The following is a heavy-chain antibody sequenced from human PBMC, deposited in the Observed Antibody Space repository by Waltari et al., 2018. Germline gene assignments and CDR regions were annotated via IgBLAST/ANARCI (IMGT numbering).Heavy chain of an antibody. CDR3: TNGGDYHSPENYYYYGMDV. V-gene: IGHV3-73*02. D-gene: IGHD4-17*01. CDR2: IRSKSGRHAT. CDR1: GFTFSGSA. Sequence: EVQLVESGGGLVQPGGSLKLSCAASGFTFSGSAMHWVRQASGKGLEWVGRIRSKSGRHATTYAASVKGRFTISRDDSKNTAYLQMNSLNTEDTAVYYCTNGGDYHSPENYYYYGMDVWGQGTTVTVSS. J-gene: IGHJ6*02.